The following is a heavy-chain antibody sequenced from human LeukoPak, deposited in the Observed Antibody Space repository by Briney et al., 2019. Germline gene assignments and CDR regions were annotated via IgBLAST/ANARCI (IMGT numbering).Heavy chain of an antibody. CDR3: ARGTYYYDSSGYYDY. J-gene: IGHJ4*02. Sequence: SGTLSLTCAVSGGSISSSNWWSWVRQPPGKGLEWIGEIYHSGSTNYNPSLKSRVTISVDKSKNQFSLKLSSVAAVDTAVYYCARGTYYYDSSGYYDYWGQGTLVTVSS. CDR1: GGSISSSNW. CDR2: IYHSGST. V-gene: IGHV4-4*02. D-gene: IGHD3-22*01.